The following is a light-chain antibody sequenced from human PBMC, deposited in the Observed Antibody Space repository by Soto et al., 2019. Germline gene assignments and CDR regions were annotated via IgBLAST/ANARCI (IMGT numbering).Light chain of an antibody. J-gene: IGKJ5*01. CDR2: DVS. V-gene: IGKV1-13*02. Sequence: AIQLTQSPSSLSASVGDRVTITCRASQDIRGALAWYQQKPGKPPKLLIFDVSSLQGGVPSRFSGSGSGTDFTLTISSLQPEDFATYYCQQFNSYPITFGQGTRLEMK. CDR3: QQFNSYPIT. CDR1: QDIRGA.